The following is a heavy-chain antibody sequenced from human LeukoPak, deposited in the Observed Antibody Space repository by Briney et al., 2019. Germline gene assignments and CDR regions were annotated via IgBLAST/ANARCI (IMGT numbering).Heavy chain of an antibody. J-gene: IGHJ5*02. CDR2: IIPIFGTA. CDR3: ARDQIRYFDWLSNWFDP. V-gene: IGHV1-69*05. CDR1: GGTFISYA. D-gene: IGHD3-9*01. Sequence: GASVKVSCKASGGTFISYAMSWVRQAPGQGLEWMGGIIPIFGTATYEKKFQGRVTITTAESTSTAYMELSSLRSEDTAVYYCARDQIRYFDWLSNWFDPWGQGTLVTVSS.